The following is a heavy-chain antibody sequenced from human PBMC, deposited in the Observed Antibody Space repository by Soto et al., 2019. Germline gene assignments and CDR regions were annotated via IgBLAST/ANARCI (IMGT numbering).Heavy chain of an antibody. CDR3: AKGKSTGDIDWSDP. CDR1: GFTLQNYA. CDR2: LIGGHYGT. D-gene: IGHD3-10*01. J-gene: IGHJ5*02. V-gene: IGHV3-23*01. Sequence: GSLRLSCTASGFTLQNYAMAWVRQAPGKGLEWVSTLIGGHYGTAYSYSVKGRFTVSRDNSKNCLYLQMNSLGVEDTAMYFCAKGKSTGDIDWSDPWGQGSLVTVSS.